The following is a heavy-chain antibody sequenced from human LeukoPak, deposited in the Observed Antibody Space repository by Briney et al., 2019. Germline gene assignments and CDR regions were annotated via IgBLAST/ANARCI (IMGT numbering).Heavy chain of an antibody. CDR3: ARDGSDTAMGDAFDI. CDR1: GGTFSSYT. V-gene: IGHV1-69*04. CDR2: IIPILGIA. Sequence: SVKVSCKASGGTFSSYTISWVRQAPGQGLEWMGRIIPILGIANYAQKFQGRVTITADKSTSTAYMELSSLRAEDTAVYYCARDGSDTAMGDAFDIWGQGTMVTVSS. D-gene: IGHD5-18*01. J-gene: IGHJ3*02.